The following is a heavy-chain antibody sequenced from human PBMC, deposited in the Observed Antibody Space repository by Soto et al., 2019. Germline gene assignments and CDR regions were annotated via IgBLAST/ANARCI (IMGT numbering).Heavy chain of an antibody. CDR2: ISAYNGNT. V-gene: IGHV1-18*01. Sequence: ASVKVSCKASGYTFTSYGISWVRQAPGQGLEWMGWISAYNGNTNYAQKLQGRVTMTTDTSTSTAYMELRSLRSDDTAVYYCARERGVLVPAAIAYWGGGTLVTVSS. J-gene: IGHJ4*02. D-gene: IGHD2-2*01. CDR3: ARERGVLVPAAIAY. CDR1: GYTFTSYG.